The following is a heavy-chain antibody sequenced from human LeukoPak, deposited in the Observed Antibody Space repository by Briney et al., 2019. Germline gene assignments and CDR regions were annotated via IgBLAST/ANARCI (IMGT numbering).Heavy chain of an antibody. Sequence: ASVKVSCKASGGTFSSYAISWVRQAPGQGLEWMGRIIPILGIANYAQKLQGRVTITADKSTSTAYMELSSLRSEDTAVYYCAKREWNYYDSSGYLLGPDYWGQGTLVTVSS. V-gene: IGHV1-69*04. CDR2: IIPILGIA. J-gene: IGHJ4*02. CDR3: AKREWNYYDSSGYLLGPDY. D-gene: IGHD3-22*01. CDR1: GGTFSSYA.